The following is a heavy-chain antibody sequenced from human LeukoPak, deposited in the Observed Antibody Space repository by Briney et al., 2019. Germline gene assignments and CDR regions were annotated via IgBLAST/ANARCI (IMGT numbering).Heavy chain of an antibody. CDR3: AADRGYCSGGSCYQGNYFDY. Sequence: SQTLSLTCTVSGGSISSGGYYWSWIRQHPGKGLEWIGYIYYSGSTYYNPSLKSRVTISVDTSKNQFSLKLSSVTAADTAVYYCAADRGYCSGGSCYQGNYFDYWGQGTLVTVSP. D-gene: IGHD2-15*01. J-gene: IGHJ4*02. CDR2: IYYSGST. V-gene: IGHV4-31*03. CDR1: GGSISSGGYY.